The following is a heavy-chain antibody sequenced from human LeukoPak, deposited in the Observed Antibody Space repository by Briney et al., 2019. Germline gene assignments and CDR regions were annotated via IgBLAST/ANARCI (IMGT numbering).Heavy chain of an antibody. Sequence: ASVKVSCKASGYTFTSYDINWVRQATGQGLEWMGWMNPNSGNTGYAQKFQGRVTITRNTSISTAYMELSSLRSEDTAVYYCARDLGPTGWFDPWGQGTLVTVSS. CDR1: GYTFTSYD. V-gene: IGHV1-8*03. J-gene: IGHJ5*02. CDR2: MNPNSGNT. CDR3: ARDLGPTGWFDP. D-gene: IGHD7-27*01.